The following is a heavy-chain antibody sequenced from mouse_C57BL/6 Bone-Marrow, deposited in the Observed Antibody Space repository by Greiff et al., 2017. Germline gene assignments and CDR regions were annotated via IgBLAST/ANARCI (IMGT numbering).Heavy chain of an antibody. CDR2: ISSGGSYT. J-gene: IGHJ3*01. V-gene: IGHV5-6*01. Sequence: EVKLQESGGDLVKPGGSLKLSCAASGFTFSSYGMSWVRQTPDKRLEWVATISSGGSYTYYPDSVKGRFTISRDNAKNTLYLQMSSLKSEDTAMYYCARFYYDYDKGFAYWGQGTLVTVSA. CDR1: GFTFSSYG. CDR3: ARFYYDYDKGFAY. D-gene: IGHD2-4*01.